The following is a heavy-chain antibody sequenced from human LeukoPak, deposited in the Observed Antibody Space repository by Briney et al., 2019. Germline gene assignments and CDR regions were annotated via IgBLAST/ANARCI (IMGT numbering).Heavy chain of an antibody. Sequence: PGGSLRLSCAASGFTFRSYNMNWVRQAPGKRPEWVSSISSSSSYIYYADSVKGRFTIPRDSAKNSLYLQMNSLRAEDTALYYCARGASRADYWGQGTLVTVSS. V-gene: IGHV3-21*01. J-gene: IGHJ4*02. CDR3: ARGASRADY. CDR1: GFTFRSYN. CDR2: ISSSSSYI.